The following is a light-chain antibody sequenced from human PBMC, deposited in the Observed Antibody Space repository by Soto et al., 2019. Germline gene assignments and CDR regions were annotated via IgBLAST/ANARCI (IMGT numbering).Light chain of an antibody. CDR2: DNS. V-gene: IGLV1-40*01. CDR3: QSSDSSLSGWV. Sequence: QSVLTQPPSVSGAPGQRVTMSCTGSSSNIGAGYNVHWYQQLPGTAPKLLIYDNSNRPSGVPDRFSGSNSGTSASLAITGLQAGDEADYYCQSSDSSLSGWVFGGGTKVTVL. J-gene: IGLJ3*02. CDR1: SSNIGAGYN.